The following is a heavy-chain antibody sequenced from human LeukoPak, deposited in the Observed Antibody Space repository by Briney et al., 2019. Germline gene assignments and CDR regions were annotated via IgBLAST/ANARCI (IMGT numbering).Heavy chain of an antibody. D-gene: IGHD3-10*01. CDR1: GGSIGSGDYY. J-gene: IGHJ5*02. V-gene: IGHV4-30-4*01. Sequence: SETLSLTCTVSGGSIGSGDYYWSWIRQPPGKGLEWIGYIYYSGSTYYNPSLKSRVTISVDTSKNQFSLKLSSVTAADTAVYYCARRMSMVRGVIITRWFDPWGQGTLVTVSS. CDR3: ARRMSMVRGVIITRWFDP. CDR2: IYYSGST.